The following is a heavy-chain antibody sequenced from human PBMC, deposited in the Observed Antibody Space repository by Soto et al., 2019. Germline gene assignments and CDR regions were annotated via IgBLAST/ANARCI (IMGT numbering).Heavy chain of an antibody. D-gene: IGHD2-2*01. CDR2: IKSKTDGGTT. Sequence: PGGSLRLSCAASGFTFSNAWMSWVRQAPGKGLEWVGRIKSKTDGGTTDYAAPVKGRFTISRDDSKNTLYLQMNSLKTEDTAVYYCTTGMCSSTSCYAGGYYYYGMDVWGQGTTVTVSS. V-gene: IGHV3-15*01. CDR1: GFTFSNAW. CDR3: TTGMCSSTSCYAGGYYYYGMDV. J-gene: IGHJ6*02.